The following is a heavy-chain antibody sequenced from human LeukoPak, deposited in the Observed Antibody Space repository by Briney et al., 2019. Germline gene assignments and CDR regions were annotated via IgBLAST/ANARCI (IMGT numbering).Heavy chain of an antibody. CDR1: GFTFSSYS. CDR2: ISSSSSYI. CDR3: ARDNQAYYYDSSGYYRINFDY. Sequence: GGSLRLSCAASGFTFSSYSMNWVRQAPGKGLEWVSSISSSSSYIYYADSVKGRFTISRDNAKNSLYLQMNSLRAEDTAVYYCARDNQAYYYDSSGYYRINFDYWGQGTLVTVSS. D-gene: IGHD3-22*01. V-gene: IGHV3-21*01. J-gene: IGHJ4*02.